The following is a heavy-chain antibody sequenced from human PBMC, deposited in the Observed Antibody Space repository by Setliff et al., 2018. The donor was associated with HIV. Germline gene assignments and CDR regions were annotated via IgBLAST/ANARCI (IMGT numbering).Heavy chain of an antibody. J-gene: IGHJ4*02. CDR1: GGTFSSYA. V-gene: IGHV1-69*10. CDR2: IIPILGIA. Sequence: GASVKVSCKASGGTFSSYAISWVRQAPGQGLEWMGGIIPILGIANYAQKFQGRVTITADESTSTAYMELSSLRSEDTAVYYCARRLRDGYNLGRFDYWGQGTLVTVSS. CDR3: ARRLRDGYNLGRFDY. D-gene: IGHD5-12*01.